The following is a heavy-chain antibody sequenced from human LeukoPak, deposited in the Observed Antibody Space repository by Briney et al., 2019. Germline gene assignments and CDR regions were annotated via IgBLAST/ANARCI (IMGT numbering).Heavy chain of an antibody. V-gene: IGHV4-59*01. CDR3: ARERRDYGDDAFDY. Sequence: PSETLSLTCTVSGVSISSYYWSWIRQPPGKGLEWIGYIYYSGSTNYNPSLKSRVTISVDTSKNQFSLKLSSVTAADTAVYYCARERRDYGDDAFDYWGQGTLVTVSS. CDR2: IYYSGST. CDR1: GVSISSYY. J-gene: IGHJ4*02. D-gene: IGHD4-17*01.